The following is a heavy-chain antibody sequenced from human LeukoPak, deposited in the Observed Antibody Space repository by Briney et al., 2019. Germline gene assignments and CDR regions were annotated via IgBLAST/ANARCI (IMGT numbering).Heavy chain of an antibody. CDR2: IIPIFGTA. CDR1: GGTFSSYA. J-gene: IGHJ4*02. Sequence: SVKASCKASGGTFSSYAISWVRQAPGRGLEWMGRIIPIFGTANYAQKFQGRVTITTDESTSTAYMELSSLRSEDTAVYYCARVASHGDYDYFDYWGQGTLVTVSS. CDR3: ARVASHGDYDYFDY. V-gene: IGHV1-69*05. D-gene: IGHD4-17*01.